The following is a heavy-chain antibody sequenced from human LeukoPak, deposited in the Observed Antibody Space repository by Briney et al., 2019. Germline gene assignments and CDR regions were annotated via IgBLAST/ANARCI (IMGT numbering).Heavy chain of an antibody. CDR3: ARGAFDV. CDR2: ISIDGNDK. Sequence: PGGSLRLSCAASGFTFSRYVMHWVRQAPGQGLEWVTSISIDGNDKDYANSVKGRLTVSRDNSKNTSFLQVNSLRPEDRGVYFCARGAFDVWGQGTMVTVSS. V-gene: IGHV3-30-3*01. CDR1: GFTFSRYV. J-gene: IGHJ3*01.